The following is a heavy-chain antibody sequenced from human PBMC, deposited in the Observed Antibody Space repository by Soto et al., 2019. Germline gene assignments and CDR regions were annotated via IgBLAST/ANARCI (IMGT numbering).Heavy chain of an antibody. V-gene: IGHV3-23*01. CDR2: ISGSGGST. D-gene: IGHD5-18*01. CDR1: GFTFSSYA. CDR3: AKEGVDVDTAMVYDYYYGMDV. J-gene: IGHJ6*02. Sequence: LRLSCAASGFTFSSYAMSWVRQAPGKGLEWVSAISGSGGSTYYADSVKGRFTISRDNSKNTLYLQMNSLRAEDTAVYYCAKEGVDVDTAMVYDYYYGMDVWGQGTTVTVSS.